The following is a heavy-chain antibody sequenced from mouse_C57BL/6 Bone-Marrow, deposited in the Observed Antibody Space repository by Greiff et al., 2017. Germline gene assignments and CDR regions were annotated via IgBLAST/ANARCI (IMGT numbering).Heavy chain of an antibody. CDR1: GFSLTSYG. D-gene: IGHD2-12*01. CDR3: ASPTIDPYAMDY. V-gene: IGHV2-2*01. Sequence: VKLMESGPGLVQPSQSLSITCTVSGFSLTSYGVHWVRQSPGKGLEWLGVIWSGGSTDYNAAFISRLSISKDNSKSQVFFKMNSLQADDTAIYYCASPTIDPYAMDYWGQGTSVTVSS. J-gene: IGHJ4*01. CDR2: IWSGGST.